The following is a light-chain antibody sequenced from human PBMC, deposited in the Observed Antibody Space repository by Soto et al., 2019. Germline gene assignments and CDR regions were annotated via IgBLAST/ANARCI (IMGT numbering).Light chain of an antibody. J-gene: IGKJ4*01. CDR1: QSISRY. CDR3: QQSYSFPLT. V-gene: IGKV1-39*01. CDR2: AAY. Sequence: DIQMTQSPSSLSASLGDRVTITCRAGQSISRYLSWYQHKSGSAPKLLMYAAYSLRSGVPSRFSGSGSGTDFTLTISNLQPEDYATYYCQQSYSFPLTFGGGTKVEIK.